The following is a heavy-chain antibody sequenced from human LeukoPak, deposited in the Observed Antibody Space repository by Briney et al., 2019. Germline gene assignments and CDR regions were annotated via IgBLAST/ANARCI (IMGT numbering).Heavy chain of an antibody. Sequence: GGFLRLSCAASGFSFSSFSMNWVRQAPGKGLEWVSFISSSTSYMYYADSVKGRFTISRDNAKNSLYLQMNSLRAEDTAVYYCARGMGSSRSSIDYWGQGTVVTVSS. CDR3: ARGMGSSRSSIDY. CDR1: GFSFSSFS. D-gene: IGHD1-26*01. J-gene: IGHJ4*02. V-gene: IGHV3-21*01. CDR2: ISSSTSYM.